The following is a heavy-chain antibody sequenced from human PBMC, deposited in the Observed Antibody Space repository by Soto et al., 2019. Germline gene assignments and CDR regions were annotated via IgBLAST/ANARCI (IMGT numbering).Heavy chain of an antibody. J-gene: IGHJ4*02. CDR1: GFTFSSYS. V-gene: IGHV3-21*06. Sequence: PGGSLRLSCAASGFTFSSYSMNWVRQAPGKGLEWVSSISSSSGSYIYYADSVKGRFTISRDNAKNSLYLQMNSLRAGDTAVYYCARDIEQWLGQFEYWGQGTQVTVSS. D-gene: IGHD6-19*01. CDR2: ISSSSGSYI. CDR3: ARDIEQWLGQFEY.